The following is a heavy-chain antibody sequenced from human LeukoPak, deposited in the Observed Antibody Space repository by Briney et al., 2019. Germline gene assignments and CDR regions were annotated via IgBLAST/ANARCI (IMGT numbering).Heavy chain of an antibody. CDR1: GFTFSSYS. J-gene: IGHJ4*02. CDR2: ISSSSSTI. Sequence: GGSLRLSCAASGFTFSSYSMNWVRQAPGKGLEWVSYISSSSSTIYYADSVKGRFTISRDNAKNSLYLQMNSLRAEDTDVYYCARVSITMIVVGDYWGQGTLVTVSS. CDR3: ARVSITMIVVGDY. V-gene: IGHV3-48*01. D-gene: IGHD3-22*01.